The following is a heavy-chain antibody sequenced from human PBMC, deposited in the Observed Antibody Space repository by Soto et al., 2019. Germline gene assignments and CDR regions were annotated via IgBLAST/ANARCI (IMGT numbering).Heavy chain of an antibody. Sequence: QVQLVESGGGVVQPGRSLRLSCVASGFNFRSYGMYWVRQAPGKGLEWVASILYDGSKKDYADSVKGRITISRDDSKSTLYLQMNTLRAEDTAMYYCARHNYASSWYGVDYWGQGNLVTVSS. V-gene: IGHV3-33*08. CDR3: ARHNYASSWYGVDY. D-gene: IGHD6-13*01. CDR1: GFNFRSYG. CDR2: ILYDGSKK. J-gene: IGHJ4*02.